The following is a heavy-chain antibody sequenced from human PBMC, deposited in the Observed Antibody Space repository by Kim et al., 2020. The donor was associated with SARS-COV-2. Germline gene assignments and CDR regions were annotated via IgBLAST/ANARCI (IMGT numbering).Heavy chain of an antibody. V-gene: IGHV4-34*01. Sequence: SETLSLTCAVYGGSFSGYYWSWIRQPPGKGLEWIGEINHSGSTNYNPSLKSRVTISVDTSKNQFSLKLSSVTAADTAVYYCARGMVAMVRRRHPFDYWGQGTLVTVSS. CDR2: INHSGST. J-gene: IGHJ4*02. CDR3: ARGMVAMVRRRHPFDY. D-gene: IGHD3-10*01. CDR1: GGSFSGYY.